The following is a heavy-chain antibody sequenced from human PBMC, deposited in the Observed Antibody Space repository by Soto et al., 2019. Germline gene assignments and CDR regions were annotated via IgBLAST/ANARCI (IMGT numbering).Heavy chain of an antibody. V-gene: IGHV1-18*01. CDR3: ARNSPPVAS. J-gene: IGHJ4*02. Sequence: QVQLVQSGAEVKKPGASVKVSCKASGYTFTSYGISWVRQAPGQGREWMGWISAYNGNKKYAQKLQGRVTMTTDPGTSADYLELRSLRSDDTAMYYCARNSPPVASGGQGTLVTVSS. CDR2: ISAYNGNK. CDR1: GYTFTSYG.